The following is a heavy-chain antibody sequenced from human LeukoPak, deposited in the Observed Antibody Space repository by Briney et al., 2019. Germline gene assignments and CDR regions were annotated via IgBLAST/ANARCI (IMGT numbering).Heavy chain of an antibody. J-gene: IGHJ4*02. CDR1: GFTFSSYA. Sequence: GGSLRLSCAASGFTFSSYAMSWVRQAPGKGLEWVSAISGSGGSTYYADSVKGRFTISRDNSKNTLYLQMNSLRAEDTAVYCCAKALGLNTYFDYWGQGTLVTVSS. V-gene: IGHV3-23*01. CDR3: AKALGLNTYFDY. D-gene: IGHD3/OR15-3a*01. CDR2: ISGSGGST.